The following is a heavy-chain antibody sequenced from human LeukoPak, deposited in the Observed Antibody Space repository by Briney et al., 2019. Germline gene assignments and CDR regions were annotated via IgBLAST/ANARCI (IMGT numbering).Heavy chain of an antibody. CDR1: GFTFSSYS. V-gene: IGHV3-21*01. Sequence: GGSLRLSCAASGFTFSSYSMNWVRQAPGKGLEWVSSISSSSSYIYYADSVKGRFTISRDNAKNSLYLQMNSLRAEDTAVYYCASHSGSWDPGSVYWGQGTLVTVSS. D-gene: IGHD6-13*01. CDR2: ISSSSSYI. CDR3: ASHSGSWDPGSVY. J-gene: IGHJ4*02.